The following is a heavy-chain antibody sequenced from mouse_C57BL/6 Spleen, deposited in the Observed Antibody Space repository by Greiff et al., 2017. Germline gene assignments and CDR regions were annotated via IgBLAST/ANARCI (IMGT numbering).Heavy chain of an antibody. CDR1: GFTFSDYG. CDR2: ISSGSSTI. V-gene: IGHV5-17*01. J-gene: IGHJ2*01. CDR3: ARLPDY. Sequence: EVQLVESGGGLVKPGGSLKLSCAASGFTFSDYGMHWVRQAPEKGLEWVAYISSGSSTIYYADTVKGRFTISRDNAKNTRFLQMTSLRAEDTAMYYCARLPDYWGQGTTLTVSS.